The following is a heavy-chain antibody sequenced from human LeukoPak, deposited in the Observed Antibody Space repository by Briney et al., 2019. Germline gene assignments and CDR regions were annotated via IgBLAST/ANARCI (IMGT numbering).Heavy chain of an antibody. CDR3: ARDFWDDFESLDF. V-gene: IGHV3-23*01. Sequence: GGSLRLSCAASGFTFTSHAVSWVRQAPGKGLKWVSALSGSADSTYYADSVKGRFIISRDNSNNTVYLQMNSLRAEDTAVYYCARDFWDDFESLDFWGRGTLVTVSS. J-gene: IGHJ2*01. D-gene: IGHD3-3*01. CDR2: LSGSADST. CDR1: GFTFTSHA.